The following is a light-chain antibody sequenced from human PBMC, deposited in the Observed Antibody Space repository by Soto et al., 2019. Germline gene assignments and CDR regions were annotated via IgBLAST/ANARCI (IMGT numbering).Light chain of an antibody. Sequence: DIQITQSPSTLSASVGDRVTITCRASQSIRSWLAWYQQKPGKAPKLLIYDASSLESGVPSRFRGSGSGTEFTLTISRLQTDDFETYYCQQYNSYSWTFGQGTKVDIK. CDR2: DAS. CDR1: QSIRSW. J-gene: IGKJ1*01. V-gene: IGKV1-5*01. CDR3: QQYNSYSWT.